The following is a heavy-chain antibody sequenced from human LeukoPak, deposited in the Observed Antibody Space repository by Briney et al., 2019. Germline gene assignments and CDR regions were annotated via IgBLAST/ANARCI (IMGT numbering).Heavy chain of an antibody. CDR2: IYPGDSDT. J-gene: IGHJ3*02. D-gene: IGHD6-19*01. V-gene: IGHV5-51*01. CDR1: GYSFTSYW. Sequence: GESLKISCKGSGYSFTSYWIGWVRQMPGKGLEWMGIIYPGDSDTRYSPSFQGQVTISADKSIGTAYLQWSSLKASDTAMYYCARRVRRGEAVNAFDIWGQGTMVTVSS. CDR3: ARRVRRGEAVNAFDI.